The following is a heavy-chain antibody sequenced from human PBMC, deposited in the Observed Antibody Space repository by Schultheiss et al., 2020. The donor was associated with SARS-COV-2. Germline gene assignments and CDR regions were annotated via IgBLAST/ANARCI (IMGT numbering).Heavy chain of an antibody. J-gene: IGHJ6*03. Sequence: LRLSCAVSGGSISSGGYSWSWIRQPPGKGLEWIGYIYHSGSTYYNPSLKSRVTISVDRSKNQFSLKLSSVTAADTAVYYCARDRGDIVVVPAARYYYYYYRDVWGKGTTVTVSS. CDR3: ARDRGDIVVVPAARYYYYYYRDV. V-gene: IGHV4-30-2*01. CDR2: IYHSGST. CDR1: GGSISSGGYS. D-gene: IGHD2-2*01.